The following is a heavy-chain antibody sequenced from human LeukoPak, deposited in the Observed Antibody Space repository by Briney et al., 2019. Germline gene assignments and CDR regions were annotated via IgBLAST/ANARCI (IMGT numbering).Heavy chain of an antibody. D-gene: IGHD1-26*01. CDR1: GASVTSGTYY. CDR3: ARDLGGIYFDY. J-gene: IGHJ4*02. Sequence: SETLSLTCTVSGASVTSGTYYWSWIRQPPGKGLEWIGYIYYSGSTNYNPSLKSRVTISVDTSKKQFSLKLSSVTAADTAVYYCARDLGGIYFDYWGQGTLVTVSS. V-gene: IGHV4-61*01. CDR2: IYYSGST.